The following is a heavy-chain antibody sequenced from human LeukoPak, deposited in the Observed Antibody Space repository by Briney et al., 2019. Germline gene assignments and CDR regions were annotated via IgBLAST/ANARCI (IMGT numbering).Heavy chain of an antibody. V-gene: IGHV3-23*01. Sequence: GGSLRLSCAASGFTFSGRAMSWVRQAPGKGLEWVSVISESGDTTYYADSVKGRFTISRDNAKNSLYLQMNSLRAEDTAVYYCARDLSGDYSLYYMDVWGKGTTVTVSS. CDR1: GFTFSGRA. CDR3: ARDLSGDYSLYYMDV. J-gene: IGHJ6*03. CDR2: ISESGDTT. D-gene: IGHD4-17*01.